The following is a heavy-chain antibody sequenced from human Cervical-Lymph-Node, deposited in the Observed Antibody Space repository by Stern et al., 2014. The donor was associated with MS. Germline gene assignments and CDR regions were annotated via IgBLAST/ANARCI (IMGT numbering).Heavy chain of an antibody. D-gene: IGHD5-18*01. J-gene: IGHJ5*02. Sequence: VQLVESGGGLVKPGGSLRLSCAASGFTFSDHYMSWIRQAPGKGLEWVSYISSSGSTLYYAEYVKGRFTILRDNAKKSLYLQMNSLRAEDTALYYCARLGSSYGPYNWFDPWGQGTLVTVSS. CDR3: ARLGSSYGPYNWFDP. CDR1: GFTFSDHY. V-gene: IGHV3-11*01. CDR2: ISSSGSTL.